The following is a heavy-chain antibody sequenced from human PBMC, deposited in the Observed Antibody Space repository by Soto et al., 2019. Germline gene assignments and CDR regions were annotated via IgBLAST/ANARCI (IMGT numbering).Heavy chain of an antibody. V-gene: IGHV3-48*01. D-gene: IGHD4-4*01. CDR1: GFTFSSYS. CDR2: ISSSSSTI. CDR3: ASFPTVTTVSPSYYYYYYMDV. J-gene: IGHJ6*03. Sequence: GGSLRLSCAASGFTFSSYSMNWVRQAPGKGLEWVSYISSSSSTIYYADSVKGRFTISRDNAKNSLYLQMNSLRAEDTAVYYCASFPTVTTVSPSYYYYYYMDVWGKGTTVTVSS.